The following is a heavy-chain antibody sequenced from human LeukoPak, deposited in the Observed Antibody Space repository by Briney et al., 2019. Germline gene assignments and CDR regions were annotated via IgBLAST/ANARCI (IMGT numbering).Heavy chain of an antibody. CDR1: GYSFTGYF. J-gene: IGHJ6*02. Sequence: ATVKVSCKTSGYSFTGYFMHWVRQAPGQGLEWMGWINPNSGDTKYAQRFQGRVTMTRDTSINTAYMELRRLTSDDTAVYYCARVPSMTRGVVKYGMDVWGQGTTVTVSS. D-gene: IGHD3-10*01. V-gene: IGHV1-2*02. CDR2: INPNSGDT. CDR3: ARVPSMTRGVVKYGMDV.